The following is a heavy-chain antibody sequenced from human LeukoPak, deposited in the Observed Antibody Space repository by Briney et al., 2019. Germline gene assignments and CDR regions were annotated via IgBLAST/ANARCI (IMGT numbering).Heavy chain of an antibody. CDR3: ASPGSSCSSGWYRAFDI. J-gene: IGHJ3*02. CDR1: GGSISSSSYY. Sequence: SETLSLTCTVSGGSISSSSYYWGWIRQPPGKGLEWIGSIYYSGGTYYNPSLKSRVTISVDTSKNQFSLKLSSVTAADTAVYYCASPGSSCSSGWYRAFDIWGQGTMVTVSS. D-gene: IGHD6-19*01. CDR2: IYYSGGT. V-gene: IGHV4-39*01.